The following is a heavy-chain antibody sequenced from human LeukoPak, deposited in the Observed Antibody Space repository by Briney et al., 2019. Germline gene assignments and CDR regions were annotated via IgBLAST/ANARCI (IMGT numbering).Heavy chain of an antibody. Sequence: PSETLSLTCAVSGGSIRSGGYSWSWIRQPPGKGLEWIGYIYHSGSTYYNPSLKSRVTISVDRSKNQFSLKLSSVTAADTAVYYCARIYPPYYGMDVWGQGTTVTVSS. V-gene: IGHV4-30-2*01. D-gene: IGHD2-2*02. J-gene: IGHJ6*02. CDR3: ARIYPPYYGMDV. CDR2: IYHSGST. CDR1: GGSIRSGGYS.